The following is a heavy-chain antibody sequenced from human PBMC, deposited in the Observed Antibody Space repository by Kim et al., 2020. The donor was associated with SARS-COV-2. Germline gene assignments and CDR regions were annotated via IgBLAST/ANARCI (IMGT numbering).Heavy chain of an antibody. V-gene: IGHV3-21*01. Sequence: GGSLRLSCAASGFTFSSYSMNWVRQAPGKGLEWVSSISSSSSYIYYADSVKGRFTISRDNAKNALYLQMNSLRAEDTAVYYCATPSPAFGGAWDWGQGTLVTVSS. CDR3: ATPSPAFGGAWD. CDR1: GFTFSSYS. CDR2: ISSSSSYI. D-gene: IGHD1-26*01. J-gene: IGHJ4*02.